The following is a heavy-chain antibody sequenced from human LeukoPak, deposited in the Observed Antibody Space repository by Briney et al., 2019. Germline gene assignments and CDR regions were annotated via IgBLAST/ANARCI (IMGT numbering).Heavy chain of an antibody. D-gene: IGHD3-10*01. V-gene: IGHV3-48*02. CDR2: IINSGGTV. J-gene: IGHJ6*02. CDR3: ARVSRGVYGMDV. CDR1: GFTFNIHG. Sequence: GGSLRLSCAASGFTFNIHGMNWVRQAPGKGLEWVSYIINSGGTVYYTDSVQGRFTISRDNARNSLFLQMNSLRDEDTAIYYCARVSRGVYGMDVWGQGTTVTVSS.